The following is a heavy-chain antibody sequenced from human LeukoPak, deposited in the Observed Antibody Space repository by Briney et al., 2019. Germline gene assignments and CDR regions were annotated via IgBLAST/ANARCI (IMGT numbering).Heavy chain of an antibody. D-gene: IGHD3-9*01. CDR3: ARDGSYYYDILTGYYNVGAFDI. CDR1: GGSISSSSYY. CDR2: IYYSGST. Sequence: SETLSLTCTVSGGSISSSSYYWGWIRQPPGKGLEWIGSIYYSGSTYYNPSLKSRVTISVDTSKNQFSLKLSSVTAADTAVYYCARDGSYYYDILTGYYNVGAFDIWGQGTMVTVSS. V-gene: IGHV4-39*02. J-gene: IGHJ3*02.